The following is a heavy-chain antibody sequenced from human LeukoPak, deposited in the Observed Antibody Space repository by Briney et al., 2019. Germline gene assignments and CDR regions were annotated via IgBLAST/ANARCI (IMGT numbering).Heavy chain of an antibody. CDR3: ARGHHYYDSSAYYY. Sequence: PGGSLRLSCAASGFTFISYWMHGVRQAPGKGLVWVSRINSDGSTTSYAASVKGRFTISRDTAKNTLYLQMNSLRAEDTAVYYCARGHHYYDSSAYYYWGQGTLVTVSS. V-gene: IGHV3-74*01. J-gene: IGHJ4*02. CDR2: INSDGSTT. D-gene: IGHD3-22*01. CDR1: GFTFISYW.